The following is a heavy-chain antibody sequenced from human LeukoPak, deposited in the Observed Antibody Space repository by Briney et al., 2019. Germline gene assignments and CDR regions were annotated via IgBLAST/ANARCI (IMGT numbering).Heavy chain of an antibody. CDR2: IYTSGST. CDR3: AKGYYDSSGYYSNWFDP. V-gene: IGHV4-4*07. Sequence: SETLSLTCTVSGGSISSYYWSWIRQPAGKGLEWIGRIYTSGSTNYNPSLKSRVTISVGTSKNQFSLKLSSVTAADTAVYYCAKGYYDSSGYYSNWFDPWGQGTLVTVSS. J-gene: IGHJ5*02. D-gene: IGHD3-22*01. CDR1: GGSISSYY.